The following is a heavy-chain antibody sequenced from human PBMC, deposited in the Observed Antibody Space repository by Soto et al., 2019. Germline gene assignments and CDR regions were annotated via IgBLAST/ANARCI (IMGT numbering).Heavy chain of an antibody. CDR3: ARVITGTTFYYYYGMDV. V-gene: IGHV1-18*01. CDR1: GYTFTSYG. CDR2: ISAYNGNT. Sequence: QVQLVQSGAEVKKPGASVKVSCKASGYTFTSYGINWVRQAPGQGLEWMGWISAYNGNTNYAQKLQGRVTMTTDTSTSTGYMELRSLRSDDTAVYYCARVITGTTFYYYYGMDVWGQGTTVTVSS. D-gene: IGHD1-7*01. J-gene: IGHJ6*02.